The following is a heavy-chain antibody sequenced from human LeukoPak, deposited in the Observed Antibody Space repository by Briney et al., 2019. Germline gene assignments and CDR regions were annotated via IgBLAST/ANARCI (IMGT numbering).Heavy chain of an antibody. D-gene: IGHD3-3*01. CDR2: ISGSGGST. Sequence: GGSLRLSCAASGFTVSSNYMSWVRQAPGKGLEWVSAISGSGGSTYYADSVKGRFTISRDNSKNTLYLQMNSLRAEDTAVYYCAKYPSITIFGVAPGYWGQGTLVTVSS. CDR3: AKYPSITIFGVAPGY. V-gene: IGHV3-23*01. CDR1: GFTVSSNY. J-gene: IGHJ4*02.